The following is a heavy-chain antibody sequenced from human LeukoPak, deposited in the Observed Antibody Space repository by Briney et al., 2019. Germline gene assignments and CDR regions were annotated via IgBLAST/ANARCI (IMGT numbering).Heavy chain of an antibody. V-gene: IGHV3-74*01. CDR1: GFTFSSYW. Sequence: GGSLRLSCAASGFTFSSYWMHWVRQAPGKGLVWVSRINGDGSSTSYADSVKGRFTISRDNAKNTLHLQMNSLRAADTALYYFGRGSSVVGLDWGQGSLV. J-gene: IGHJ4*02. CDR2: INGDGSST. CDR3: GRGSSVVGLD. D-gene: IGHD2-15*01.